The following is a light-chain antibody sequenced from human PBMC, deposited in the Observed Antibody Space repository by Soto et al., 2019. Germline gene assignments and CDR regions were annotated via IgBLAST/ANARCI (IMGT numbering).Light chain of an antibody. Sequence: DIQMTQSPSTLSASVGDRVTITCRASQSISNWLAWCQQKPGKAPQLLLYKASSLESGVPPRFSGNGSGTEFTLTISSLQPDDFATYYCQQYSIYPCTFGQGTKVDIK. CDR1: QSISNW. J-gene: IGKJ2*02. V-gene: IGKV1-5*03. CDR3: QQYSIYPCT. CDR2: KAS.